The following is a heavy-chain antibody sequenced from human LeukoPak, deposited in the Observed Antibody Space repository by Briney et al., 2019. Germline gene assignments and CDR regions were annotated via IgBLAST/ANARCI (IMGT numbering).Heavy chain of an antibody. Sequence: GGSLRLSCAASGFTFSSYVMHWVRQAPGKGLEWVAIISYDGSNEYYADSVKGRFTISRDNSKNTLYLQMNSLRAEDTAVYYCARELRVRGVMWGYYYYYMDVWGKGTTVTISS. V-gene: IGHV3-30*14. J-gene: IGHJ6*03. CDR1: GFTFSSYV. CDR2: ISYDGSNE. CDR3: ARELRVRGVMWGYYYYYMDV. D-gene: IGHD3-10*01.